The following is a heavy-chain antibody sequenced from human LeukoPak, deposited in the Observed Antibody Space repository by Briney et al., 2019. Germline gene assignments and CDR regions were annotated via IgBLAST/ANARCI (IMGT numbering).Heavy chain of an antibody. J-gene: IGHJ4*02. D-gene: IGHD3-22*01. CDR2: ISSSGSYI. CDR1: GFTFSSYS. V-gene: IGHV3-21*01. Sequence: GGSLRLSCAASGFTFSSYSMNWVRQAPGKGLEWVSSISSSGSYIYYADSVKGRFTISRDNVKNSLYLQMNSLRAEDTAVSYCARGSGYYYEDYWGQGTLVTVSS. CDR3: ARGSGYYYEDY.